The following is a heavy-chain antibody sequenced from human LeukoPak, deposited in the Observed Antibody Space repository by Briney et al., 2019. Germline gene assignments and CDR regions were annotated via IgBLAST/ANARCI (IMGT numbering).Heavy chain of an antibody. Sequence: GGSLRLSCAASGFTFRNHWMHWVRHGPGKGLIWVASINSDGSDTIHADYVEGRLTISRDNAEDTLYLQMNSLRVEDTAVYYCARNNWGIDYWGQGTLVAVSS. V-gene: IGHV3-74*01. D-gene: IGHD7-27*01. CDR1: GFTFRNHW. CDR2: INSDGSDT. CDR3: ARNNWGIDY. J-gene: IGHJ4*02.